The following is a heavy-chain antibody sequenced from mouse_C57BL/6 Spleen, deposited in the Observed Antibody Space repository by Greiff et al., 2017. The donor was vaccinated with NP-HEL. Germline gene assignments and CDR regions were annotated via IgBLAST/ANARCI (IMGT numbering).Heavy chain of an antibody. D-gene: IGHD2-5*01. CDR1: GFNIKDDY. Sequence: EVQLQQSGAELVRPGASVKLSCTASGFNIKDDYMHWVKQRPEQGLEWIGWIDPENGDTEYASKFQGKATITADTSSNTAYLQLSSLTSEDTAVYYCTTASYYSNPWFAYWGQGTLVTVSA. V-gene: IGHV14-4*01. CDR3: TTASYYSNPWFAY. CDR2: IDPENGDT. J-gene: IGHJ3*01.